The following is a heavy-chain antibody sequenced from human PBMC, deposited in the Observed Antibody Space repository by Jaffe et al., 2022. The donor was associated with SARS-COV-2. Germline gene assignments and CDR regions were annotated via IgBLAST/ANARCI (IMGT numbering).Heavy chain of an antibody. V-gene: IGHV7-4-1*02. CDR3: ARDPQPTPAPYYDFWSGYYYYYYGMDV. CDR1: GYTFTSYA. D-gene: IGHD3-3*01. Sequence: QVQLVQSGSELKKPGASVKVSCKASGYTFTSYAMNWVRQAPGQGLEWMGWINTNTGNPTYAQGFTGRFVFSLDTSVSTAYLQISSLKAEDTAVYYCARDPQPTPAPYYDFWSGYYYYYYGMDVWGQGTTVTVSS. CDR2: INTNTGNP. J-gene: IGHJ6*02.